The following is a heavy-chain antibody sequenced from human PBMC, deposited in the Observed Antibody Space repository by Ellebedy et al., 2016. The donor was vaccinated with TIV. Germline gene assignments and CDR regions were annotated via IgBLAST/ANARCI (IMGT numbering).Heavy chain of an antibody. D-gene: IGHD3-10*02. J-gene: IGHJ6*02. Sequence: AASVKVSCKASGYTFTNYDINWVRQAPGQGLEWMGWINPNSGNTGYAQKFQGRVTMTRDNSISTAYMELSSLTSEDTAVYYCARDFEFMIYVNGGEYYHYALDVWGQGTTVTVAS. CDR2: INPNSGNT. CDR3: ARDFEFMIYVNGGEYYHYALDV. CDR1: GYTFTNYD. V-gene: IGHV1-8*02.